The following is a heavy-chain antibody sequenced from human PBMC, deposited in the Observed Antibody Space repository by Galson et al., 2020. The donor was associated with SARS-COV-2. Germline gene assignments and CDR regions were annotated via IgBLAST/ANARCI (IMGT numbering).Heavy chain of an antibody. D-gene: IGHD3-10*01. CDR3: ARETNGTILLWFVELLYNWFDP. CDR2: INSDGSST. Sequence: GALRLSCAASGFTFSSYWMHWVRQAPGKGLVWVLRINSDGSSTSYADSVKGRFTISRDNAKNTLYLQMNSLRAEDTAVYYCARETNGTILLWFVELLYNWFDPWGQGTLVTVSS. J-gene: IGHJ5*02. CDR1: GFTFSSYW. V-gene: IGHV3-74*01.